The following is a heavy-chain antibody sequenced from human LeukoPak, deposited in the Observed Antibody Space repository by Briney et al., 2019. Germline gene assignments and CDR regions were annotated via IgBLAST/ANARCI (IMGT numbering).Heavy chain of an antibody. J-gene: IGHJ6*02. D-gene: IGHD3-22*01. CDR3: ARVGYYYDSSGYDGMGV. V-gene: IGHV4-34*01. CDR2: INHSGST. CDR1: GGSFSGYY. Sequence: SETLSLTCAVCGGSFSGYYWSWIRQPPGKGLEWIGEINHSGSTNYNPSLKSRVTISVDTSKNQFSLKLSSVTAADTAVYYCARVGYYYDSSGYDGMGVWGQGTTVTVSS.